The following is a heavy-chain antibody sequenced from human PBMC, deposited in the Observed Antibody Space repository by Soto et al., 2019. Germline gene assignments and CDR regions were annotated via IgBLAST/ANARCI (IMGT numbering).Heavy chain of an antibody. CDR1: SDSVSSSSYY. J-gene: IGHJ6*02. D-gene: IGHD4-17*01. CDR3: ARDHRFYGYYYYGMDV. CDR2: INHSGST. V-gene: IGHV4-39*07. Sequence: SETLSLTCTVSSDSVSSSSYYWGWIRQPPGKGLEWIGEINHSGSTNYNPSLKSRVTISVDTSKNQFSLKLSSVTAADTAVYYCARDHRFYGYYYYGMDVWGQGTTVTVSS.